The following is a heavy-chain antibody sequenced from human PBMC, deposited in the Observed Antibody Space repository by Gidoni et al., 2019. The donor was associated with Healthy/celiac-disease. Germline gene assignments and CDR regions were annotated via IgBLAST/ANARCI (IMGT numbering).Heavy chain of an antibody. CDR2: ISWNSGSI. CDR3: AKVVGGRGGYFDY. D-gene: IGHD2-15*01. V-gene: IGHV3-9*01. J-gene: IGHJ4*02. Sequence: EVQLVESGGGLVQPGRSLRLSCAASGFTFDDYAMHWVRQAPGKGLEWVSGISWNSGSIGYADSVKGRFTISRDNAKNSLYLQMNSLRAEDTALYYCAKVVGGRGGYFDYWGQGTLVTVSS. CDR1: GFTFDDYA.